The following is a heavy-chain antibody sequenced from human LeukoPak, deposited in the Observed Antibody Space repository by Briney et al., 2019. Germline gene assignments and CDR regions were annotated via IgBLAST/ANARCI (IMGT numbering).Heavy chain of an antibody. V-gene: IGHV3-21*01. Sequence: GTLSLTCAVSGGSISSNNWWSWVRQAPGKGLEWVSSITSDSSYMYYADSVKGRFTISRDNAKNSLCLQMNSLRAEDTAVYYCARLVWGGGSLDAFDIWGQGTMVTVSS. D-gene: IGHD3-16*01. J-gene: IGHJ3*02. CDR2: ITSDSSYM. CDR1: GGSISSNN. CDR3: ARLVWGGGSLDAFDI.